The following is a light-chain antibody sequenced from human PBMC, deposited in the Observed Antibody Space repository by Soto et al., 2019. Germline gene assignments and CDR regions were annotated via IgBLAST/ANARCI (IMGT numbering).Light chain of an antibody. J-gene: IGLJ1*01. CDR1: SSDVGYYNY. CDR2: EVT. Sequence: QSALTQPASVSGSPGQSITISCTGTSSDVGYYNYVSWYQQHPGKAPTLMIYEVTYRPSGVSNRFSGSKSGNTASLTISGLQAEDEADYYCSSYTSSTTRVFGTGTKLTVL. V-gene: IGLV2-14*01. CDR3: SSYTSSTTRV.